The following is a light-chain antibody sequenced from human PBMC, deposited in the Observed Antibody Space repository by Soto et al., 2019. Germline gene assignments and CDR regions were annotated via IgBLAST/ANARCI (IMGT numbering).Light chain of an antibody. CDR3: QQRSNWIT. CDR2: DAS. CDR1: QSVISSY. V-gene: IGKV3-11*01. Sequence: EIVVPQSQGTLSLSPGERATLSCRASQSVISSYLAWYQQKPGQAPRLLIYDASNRATGIPARFSGSGSGTDSTLTISSLEPEDFAVYYCQQRSNWITFGQGTRLEIK. J-gene: IGKJ5*01.